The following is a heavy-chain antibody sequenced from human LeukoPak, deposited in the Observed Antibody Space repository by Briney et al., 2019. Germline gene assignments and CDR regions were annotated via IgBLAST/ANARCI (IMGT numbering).Heavy chain of an antibody. CDR3: ARDPAAPINWFDP. V-gene: IGHV3-7*01. Sequence: QPGGSLRLSCLASGFTFSNYAMTWVRQAPGKGLGWVANIKQDGREKYQVDSVKGRFTVARDNTKHSLYLQMNSLRAEDTAVYCCARDPAAPINWFDPWGQGTLVTVSS. D-gene: IGHD6-13*01. CDR2: IKQDGREK. CDR1: GFTFSNYA. J-gene: IGHJ5*02.